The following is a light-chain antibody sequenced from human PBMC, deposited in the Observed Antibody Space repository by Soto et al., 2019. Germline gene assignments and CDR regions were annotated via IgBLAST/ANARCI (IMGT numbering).Light chain of an antibody. CDR2: DAS. V-gene: IGKV3-15*01. CDR1: QSISNK. Sequence: EIVMTQSPATPSLSPGEGATLSCRASQSISNKLAWYQQKPGQAPRLLMYDASTRATDIPARFSGSGSGAEFTLTITSLQSEDFAVYYCQQYGNWPPLTFGGGTKVDIK. CDR3: QQYGNWPPLT. J-gene: IGKJ4*01.